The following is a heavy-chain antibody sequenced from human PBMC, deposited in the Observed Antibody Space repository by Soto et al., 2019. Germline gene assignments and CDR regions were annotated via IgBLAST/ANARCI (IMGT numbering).Heavy chain of an antibody. CDR2: INHSGST. CDR1: GGSFSGYY. V-gene: IGHV4-34*01. Sequence: QVQLQQWGAGLLKPSETLSLTCAVYGGSFSGYYWSWIRQPPGKGLEWIGEINHSGSTNYNPSLKSRVTISVDTSKNQFSLKVSSVTAADTAVYYCARHGSSGGDYWGQGTLVTVSS. D-gene: IGHD6-19*01. J-gene: IGHJ4*02. CDR3: ARHGSSGGDY.